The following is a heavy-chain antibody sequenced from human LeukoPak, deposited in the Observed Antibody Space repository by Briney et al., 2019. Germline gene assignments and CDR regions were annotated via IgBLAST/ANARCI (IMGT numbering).Heavy chain of an antibody. J-gene: IGHJ3*02. V-gene: IGHV4-30-4*08. CDR1: GGSISSGGYY. CDR3: ARDLNGYGNFDI. CDR2: IYYSGST. Sequence: PSETLSLTCTVSGGSISSGGYYWSWIRQPPGKGLEWIGYIYYSGSTYYNPSLKSRVTISVDTSKNQFSLKLSSVTAADTAVYYCARDLNGYGNFDIWGQGTMVTVSS. D-gene: IGHD2-8*01.